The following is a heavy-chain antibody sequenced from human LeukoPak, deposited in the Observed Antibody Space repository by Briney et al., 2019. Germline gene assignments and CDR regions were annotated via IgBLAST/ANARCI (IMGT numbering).Heavy chain of an antibody. V-gene: IGHV4-59*12. D-gene: IGHD1-26*01. J-gene: IGHJ4*02. CDR1: GGSISSYY. Sequence: SETLSLTCTVSGGSISSYYWSWIRQPPGKGLEWIGYIYYSGSTNYNPSLKSRVTISVDTSKNQFSLKLSSVTAADTAVYYCARKWWELLHPHFDYWGQGTLVTVSS. CDR2: IYYSGST. CDR3: ARKWWELLHPHFDY.